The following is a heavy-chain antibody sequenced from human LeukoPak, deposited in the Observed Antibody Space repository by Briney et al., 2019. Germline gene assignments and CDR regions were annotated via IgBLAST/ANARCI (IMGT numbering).Heavy chain of an antibody. CDR2: INPSGST. Sequence: PSETLSLTCAVYGGSFSSNYWSWIRQPPGRGLEWIGEINPSGSTNYNPSVKSRVTISVDTSKNQFSLKLSSVTAADTAVYYCARTNQISETAFDVWGPGSVVIVTS. CDR3: ARTNQISETAFDV. V-gene: IGHV4-34*01. D-gene: IGHD1-14*01. J-gene: IGHJ3*01. CDR1: GGSFSSNY.